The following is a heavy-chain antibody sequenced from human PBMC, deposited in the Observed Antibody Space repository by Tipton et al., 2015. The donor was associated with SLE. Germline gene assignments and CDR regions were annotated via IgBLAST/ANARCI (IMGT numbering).Heavy chain of an antibody. V-gene: IGHV4-39*07. J-gene: IGHJ4*02. CDR2: IYYSGST. CDR1: GGSISSSSYY. Sequence: LRLSCTVSGGSISSSSYYWGWIRQPPGKGLEWIGSIYYSGSTYYNPSLKSRVTISVDTSKNQFSLKLSSVTAADTAVYYCARLRAGEGYYFDYWGQGTLVTVSP. D-gene: IGHD7-27*01. CDR3: ARLRAGEGYYFDY.